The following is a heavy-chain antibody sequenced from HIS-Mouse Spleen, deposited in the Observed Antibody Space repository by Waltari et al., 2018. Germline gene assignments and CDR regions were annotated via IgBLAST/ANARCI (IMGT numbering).Heavy chain of an antibody. CDR3: ARDHGDSSSWYWYFDL. J-gene: IGHJ2*01. D-gene: IGHD6-13*01. CDR2: IYSGGST. Sequence: EVQLVETGGGLIQPGGSRRRAGAASGLPVSTNKETGVRRVPGKGLAWVSVIYSGGSTYYADSVKGRFTISRDNSKNTLYLQMNSLRAEDTAVYYCARDHGDSSSWYWYFDLWGRGTLVTVSS. CDR1: GLPVSTNK. V-gene: IGHV3-53*02.